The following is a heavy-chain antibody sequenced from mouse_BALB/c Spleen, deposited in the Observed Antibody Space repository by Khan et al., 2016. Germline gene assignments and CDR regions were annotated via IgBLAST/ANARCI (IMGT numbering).Heavy chain of an antibody. CDR1: GYTFTNYG. CDR3: ASHEPGAMDY. J-gene: IGHJ4*01. V-gene: IGHV9-1*02. Sequence: QIQLVQSGPELKKPGETVKISCKASGYTFTNYGMIWVKQAPGKDLKWMGWINTLTGQPSYADDFKGRFAFSLETSASTVYLQINNLKNEVIATYFDASHEPGAMDYWAQGTSVTVSS. CDR2: INTLTGQP. D-gene: IGHD6-1*01.